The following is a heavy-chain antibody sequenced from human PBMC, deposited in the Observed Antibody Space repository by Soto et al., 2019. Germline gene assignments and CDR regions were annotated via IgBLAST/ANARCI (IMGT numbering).Heavy chain of an antibody. V-gene: IGHV3-23*01. CDR2: ISGSGGST. D-gene: IGHD2-15*01. Sequence: EVQLLESGGGLVQPGGSLRLSCAASGFTFSSYAMSWVRQAPGKGLEWVSAISGSGGSTYYADSVKGRFTISRDNSKNTLYLQMNSLRAEDTAVYYCAKVYGDIVVVVAATHPYYFDYWGQGTLVTVSS. CDR1: GFTFSSYA. CDR3: AKVYGDIVVVVAATHPYYFDY. J-gene: IGHJ4*02.